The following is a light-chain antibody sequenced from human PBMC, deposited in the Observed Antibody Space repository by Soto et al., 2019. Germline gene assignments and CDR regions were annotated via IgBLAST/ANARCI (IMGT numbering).Light chain of an antibody. CDR1: QGIGVY. Sequence: DSQMTQSPSSLSASLGDRVTITCRASQGIGVYLAWFQQKPGKVPKLLIYAASALQSGVPSRFSGSGSGTDFTLTISSLQPEDFATYYCQKYNSAPLTFGGGTKVDIK. J-gene: IGKJ4*01. CDR2: AAS. V-gene: IGKV1-27*01. CDR3: QKYNSAPLT.